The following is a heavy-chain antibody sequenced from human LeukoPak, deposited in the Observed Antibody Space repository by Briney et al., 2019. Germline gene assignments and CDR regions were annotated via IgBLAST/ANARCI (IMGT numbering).Heavy chain of an antibody. CDR1: GGSISSGDYY. V-gene: IGHV4-30-4*08. J-gene: IGHJ4*02. Sequence: PSQTLSLTCTVSGGSISSGDYYWSWIRQPPGKGLEWIGYIYYSGSTYYNPSLKSRVTISVDTSKNQFSLKLSSVTAADTAVYYCAGAVTKAFGDEYYFDYWGQGTLVTVSS. D-gene: IGHD3-10*01. CDR3: AGAVTKAFGDEYYFDY. CDR2: IYYSGST.